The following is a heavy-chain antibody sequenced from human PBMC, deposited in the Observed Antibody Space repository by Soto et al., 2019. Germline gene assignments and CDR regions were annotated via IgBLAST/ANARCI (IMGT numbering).Heavy chain of an antibody. CDR2: VSFDGSNK. V-gene: IGHV3-30-3*01. D-gene: IGHD1-20*01. J-gene: IGHJ4*02. CDR1: GFTFSTHA. Sequence: ESGGGVVQPGRSLRLSCAASGFTFSTHAMHWVRQAPGKGLECVAIVSFDGSNKYYADSVKCRFTISRDNSKNTLYLQMSGLTPEDTAVYYCARDQPGITTTGGGRIDHWGQGTLVTVSS. CDR3: ARDQPGITTTGGGRIDH.